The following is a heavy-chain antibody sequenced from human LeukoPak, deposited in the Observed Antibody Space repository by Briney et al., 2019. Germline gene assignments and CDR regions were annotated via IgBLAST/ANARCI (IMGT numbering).Heavy chain of an antibody. CDR1: GFTISSYW. Sequence: GGFLRLSCAASGFTISSYWMSWVRQAPGKGLEWVANIKQDGSEKYYVDSVKGRFTISRDNAKNSLYLQMNSLRAEDTAVYYCARSQVVVASYYFDYWGQGTLVTVSS. CDR2: IKQDGSEK. J-gene: IGHJ4*02. CDR3: ARSQVVVASYYFDY. D-gene: IGHD2-15*01. V-gene: IGHV3-7*03.